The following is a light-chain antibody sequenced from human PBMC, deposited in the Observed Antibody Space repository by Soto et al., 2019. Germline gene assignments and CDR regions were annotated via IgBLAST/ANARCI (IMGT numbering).Light chain of an antibody. CDR3: QTWGAGMV. CDR1: SGHSDYA. CDR2: LNIDGSH. V-gene: IGLV4-69*01. J-gene: IGLJ3*02. Sequence: QPVLTQSPSASASLGASVKLTCTLSSGHSDYAIAWHQQQPEKGPRYLMKLNIDGSHSKGDGIPDRFSGSSSGAERYLTISSLQSEDEADYHCQTWGAGMVFGGGTKLTVL.